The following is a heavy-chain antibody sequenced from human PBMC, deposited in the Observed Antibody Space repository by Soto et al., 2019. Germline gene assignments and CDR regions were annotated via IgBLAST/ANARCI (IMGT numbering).Heavy chain of an antibody. J-gene: IGHJ3*02. V-gene: IGHV4-59*01. D-gene: IGHD3-3*01. Sequence: SETLSLTCTVSGGSISSYYWSWIRQPPGKGLEWIGYIYYSGSTNYNPSLKSRVTISVDTSKNQFSLKLSSVTAADTAVYYCARVDLTYYDFWSGYYTGAFDIWGQGTMVTVSS. CDR2: IYYSGST. CDR3: ARVDLTYYDFWSGYYTGAFDI. CDR1: GGSISSYY.